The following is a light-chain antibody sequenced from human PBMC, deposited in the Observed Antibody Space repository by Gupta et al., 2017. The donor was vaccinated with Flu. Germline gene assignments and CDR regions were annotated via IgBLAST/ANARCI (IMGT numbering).Light chain of an antibody. Sequence: SALTQPPAVAGTPGQSVTISCTGTSSDIGTYNRVSWYQQPPGTAPKLIIYEVSNRPSGAPDRFSGSKSGNTASLTISGLQGEDEADYYCSSYTSSYTYVFGTGTKVTVL. CDR2: EVS. CDR1: SSDIGTYNR. CDR3: SSYTSSYTYV. V-gene: IGLV2-18*02. J-gene: IGLJ1*01.